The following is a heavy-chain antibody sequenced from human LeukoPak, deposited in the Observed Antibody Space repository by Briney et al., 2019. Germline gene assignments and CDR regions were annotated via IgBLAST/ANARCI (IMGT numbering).Heavy chain of an antibody. CDR2: IYPGDSDT. D-gene: IGHD2-2*02. Sequence: GESLKISCKGSGYSFTSYWIGWGRQMPGKGLEWMGIIYPGDSDTRYSPSFQGQVTISADKSISTAYLQWSSLKASDTAMYYCATTYCSSTSCYTNFQHWGQGTLVTVSS. CDR1: GYSFTSYW. CDR3: ATTYCSSTSCYTNFQH. V-gene: IGHV5-51*01. J-gene: IGHJ1*01.